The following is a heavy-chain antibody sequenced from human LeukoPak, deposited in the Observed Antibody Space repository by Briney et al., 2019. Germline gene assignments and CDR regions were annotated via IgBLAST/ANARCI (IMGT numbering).Heavy chain of an antibody. CDR1: GFTFSSYS. CDR3: ARFIAAAAYGMDV. CDR2: ISSSSSYI. D-gene: IGHD6-13*01. Sequence: GWSLRLSCAASGFTFSSYSMNWVRQAPGKGLEWVSSISSSSSYIYYADSVKGRFTISRDNAKNSLYLQMNSLRAEDTAVYYRARFIAAAAYGMDVWGQGTTVTVSS. J-gene: IGHJ6*02. V-gene: IGHV3-21*01.